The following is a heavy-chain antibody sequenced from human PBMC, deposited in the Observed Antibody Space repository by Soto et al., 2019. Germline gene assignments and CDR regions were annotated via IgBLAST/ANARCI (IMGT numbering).Heavy chain of an antibody. CDR1: GGSFSGYY. J-gene: IGHJ1*01. CDR3: ARGLAAAGTLGSSTSEYFQH. Sequence: SETLSLSCAVYGGSFSGYYWSWIRQPPGKGLEWIGEINHSGSTNYNPSLKSRVTISVDTSKNQFSLKLSSVTAADTAVYYCARGLAAAGTLGSSTSEYFQHWGQGTLVTVSS. CDR2: INHSGST. V-gene: IGHV4-34*01. D-gene: IGHD6-13*01.